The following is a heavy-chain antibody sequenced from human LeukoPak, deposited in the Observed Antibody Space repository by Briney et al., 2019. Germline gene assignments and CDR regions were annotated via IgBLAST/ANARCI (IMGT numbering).Heavy chain of an antibody. CDR3: ARARIFGVVIPQLDY. V-gene: IGHV1-2*02. CDR1: GYTFTGYY. J-gene: IGHJ4*02. CDR2: INPNSGGT. D-gene: IGHD3-3*01. Sequence: VASVKVSCKASGYTFTGYYMHWVRQAPGQGLEWMGWINPNSGGTNYAQKFQGRVTMTRDTSISTAYMELSRLRSDDTAVYYCARARIFGVVIPQLDYWGQGTLVTVSS.